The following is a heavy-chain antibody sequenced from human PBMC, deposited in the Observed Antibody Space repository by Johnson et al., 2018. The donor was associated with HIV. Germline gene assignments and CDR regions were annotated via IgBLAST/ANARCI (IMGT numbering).Heavy chain of an antibody. J-gene: IGHJ3*02. D-gene: IGHD6-6*01. V-gene: IGHV3-30-3*01. CDR2: ISYAGSNT. CDR1: GFTFSSYS. Sequence: QVQLVESGGGVVQPGRSLRLSCAASGFTFSSYSMHCVRQAPGQGLEWVAVISYAGSNTYYAAPVKGRFTISRDKSKNTLYLQMSSLRVEDTAVYCCARVRIIYSSSSHAFDIWGQGTMVTVSS. CDR3: ARVRIIYSSSSHAFDI.